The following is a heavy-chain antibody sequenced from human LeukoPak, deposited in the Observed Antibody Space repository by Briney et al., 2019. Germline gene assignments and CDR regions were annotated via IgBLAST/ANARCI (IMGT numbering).Heavy chain of an antibody. J-gene: IGHJ4*02. CDR3: ARGRHRLLVVVTVEYYFDY. D-gene: IGHD2-21*02. CDR1: GYTFTGYY. CDR2: INPNSGGT. Sequence: GASVKVSCKASGYTFTGYYMYWVRQAPGQGLEWMGWINPNSGGTNYAQKFQGRVTMTRDTSISTAYMELSRLRSDDTAVYYCARGRHRLLVVVTVEYYFDYWGQGTLVTVSS. V-gene: IGHV1-2*02.